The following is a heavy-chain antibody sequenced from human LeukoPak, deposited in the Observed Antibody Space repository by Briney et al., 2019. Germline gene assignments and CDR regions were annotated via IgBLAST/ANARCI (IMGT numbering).Heavy chain of an antibody. J-gene: IGHJ3*02. CDR3: AKVRETLDAFDI. CDR1: GFTFSSYG. CDR2: IRYDGSNK. Sequence: GGSLRLSCAASGFTFSSYGMHWVRQAPGKGLEWVAFIRYDGSNKYYADSVRGRFTISRDNSKNTLYLQMNSLRAEDTAVYYCAKVRETLDAFDIWGQGTMVTVSS. D-gene: IGHD5-24*01. V-gene: IGHV3-30*02.